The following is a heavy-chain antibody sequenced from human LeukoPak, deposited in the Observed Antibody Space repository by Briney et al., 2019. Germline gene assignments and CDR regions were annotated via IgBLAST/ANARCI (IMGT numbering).Heavy chain of an antibody. D-gene: IGHD6-19*01. Sequence: ASVKVSCKASGYTFTSYAMNWVRQAPGQGLEWMGWINTNTGNPTYAQGFTGRFVFSLDTSVSTAYLQISSPKAEDTAVYYCARDLSMWRSSGKTTPGYWGQGTLVTVSS. CDR2: INTNTGNP. J-gene: IGHJ4*02. V-gene: IGHV7-4-1*02. CDR1: GYTFTSYA. CDR3: ARDLSMWRSSGKTTPGY.